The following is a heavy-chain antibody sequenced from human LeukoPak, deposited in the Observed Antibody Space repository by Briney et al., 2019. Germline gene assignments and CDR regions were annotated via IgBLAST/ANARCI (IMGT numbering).Heavy chain of an antibody. Sequence: GGSLRLSCAASGFTFSSFEMSWVRQAPGTGLEWISYISSSGSTMYYADSVKGHFTTSRDNVKNSLYLQMNSLRAEDTAVYYCARGKVGYWGQGTLVTVSS. D-gene: IGHD4-23*01. CDR2: ISSSGSTM. V-gene: IGHV3-48*03. CDR1: GFTFSSFE. CDR3: ARGKVGY. J-gene: IGHJ4*02.